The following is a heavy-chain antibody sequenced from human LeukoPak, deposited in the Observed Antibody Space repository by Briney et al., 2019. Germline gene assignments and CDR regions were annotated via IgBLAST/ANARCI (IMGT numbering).Heavy chain of an antibody. CDR3: VRFRRVRPGTTRSDLDY. J-gene: IGHJ4*02. D-gene: IGHD1-7*01. V-gene: IGHV4-59*12. CDR2: IYYSGST. Sequence: SQTLSLTCTVSGGSISSYYWSWIRQPPGKGLEWIGYIYYSGSTNYNPSLKSRVTISVDTSKNQFSLKLSSVTAADTAVYYCVRFRRVRPGTTRSDLDYWGQGTLVTVSS. CDR1: GGSISSYY.